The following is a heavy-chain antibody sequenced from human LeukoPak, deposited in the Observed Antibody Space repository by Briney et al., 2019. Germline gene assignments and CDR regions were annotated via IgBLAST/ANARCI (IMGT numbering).Heavy chain of an antibody. D-gene: IGHD4-17*01. J-gene: IGHJ4*02. V-gene: IGHV3-66*04. CDR1: GFTVSSNY. CDR3: ARRGYGDYAPFDY. Sequence: GGSLRLSCAVSGFTVSSNYMSWVRQAPGKGVEWVSLIYSGGTTYYADSVKGRFTISRDNSKNTLYLQMNSLRAEDTAVYYCARRGYGDYAPFDYWGQGTLVTVSS. CDR2: IYSGGTT.